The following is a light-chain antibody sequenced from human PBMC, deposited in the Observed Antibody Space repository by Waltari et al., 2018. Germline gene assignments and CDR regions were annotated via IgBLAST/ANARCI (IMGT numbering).Light chain of an antibody. J-gene: IGKJ2*01. Sequence: DVVMTQSPLSLPVTLGQPASISCKSSQSLVHSDGNTHLNWFQQRRGQCPRRLIYRVSNGDSGVPDRFSGSGSDTDFTLKISRVEAGDVGVYYCMQGTHWPYTFGQGTKLDIK. V-gene: IGKV2-30*02. CDR1: QSLVHSDGNTH. CDR3: MQGTHWPYT. CDR2: RVS.